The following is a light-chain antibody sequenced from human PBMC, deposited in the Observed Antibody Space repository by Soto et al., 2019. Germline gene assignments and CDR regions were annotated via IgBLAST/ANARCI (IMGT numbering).Light chain of an antibody. J-gene: IGLJ3*02. CDR1: SSNIGSNY. V-gene: IGLV1-51*01. CDR2: DKN. CDR3: GAWDHSLNVGV. Sequence: QSLLMPPPSVSAAPGQSVLISCSASSSNIGSNYVSWYQQLPGTAPKLLIYDKNERPSGIPDRFSASKSGTSATLGITGLQTGDEADYYCGAWDHSLNVGVFGGGTKVTAL.